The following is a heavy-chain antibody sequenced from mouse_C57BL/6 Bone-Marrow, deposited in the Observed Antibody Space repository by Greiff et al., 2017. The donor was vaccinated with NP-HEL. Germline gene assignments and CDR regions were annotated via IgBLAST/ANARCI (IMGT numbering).Heavy chain of an antibody. CDR2: LDPSDSYT. V-gene: IGHV1-69*01. D-gene: IGHD2-12*01. CDR3: ARKIRRYWYFDV. Sequence: QVQLQQPGAELVMPGASVKLSCKASGYTFTSYWMHWVKQRPGQGLEWIGELDPSDSYTNYNQKFKGKSTLTVDKSSSTAYMQLSSLTSEDSAVYYCARKIRRYWYFDVWGTGTTVTVSS. J-gene: IGHJ1*03. CDR1: GYTFTSYW.